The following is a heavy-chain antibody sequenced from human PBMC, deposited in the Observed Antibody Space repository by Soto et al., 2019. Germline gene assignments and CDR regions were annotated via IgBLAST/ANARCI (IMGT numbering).Heavy chain of an antibody. V-gene: IGHV3-11*03. CDR1: EFSISDHY. CDR2: SSNSGTFT. J-gene: IGHJ4*02. D-gene: IGHD1-1*01. Sequence: PGGYPRLSCAASEFSISDHYMSWIRQAPGKGLEWVSYSSNSGTFTKYADSVKGRFSISRDNAKNSLYLEINSLRGEDTAIYYCARSGDNDIVLDSWGQ. CDR3: ARSGDNDIVLDS.